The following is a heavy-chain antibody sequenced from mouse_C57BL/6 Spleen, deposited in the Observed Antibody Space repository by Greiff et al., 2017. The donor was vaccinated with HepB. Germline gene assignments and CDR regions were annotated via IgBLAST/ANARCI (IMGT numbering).Heavy chain of an antibody. V-gene: IGHV5-12*01. D-gene: IGHD4-1*01. CDR2: ISNGGGST. CDR3: ARHATGAFDY. J-gene: IGHJ2*01. Sequence: EVQVVESGGGLVQPGGSLKLSCAASGFTFSDYYMYWVRQTPEKRLEWVAYISNGGGSTYYPDTVKGRFTISRDNAKNTLYLQMSRLKSEDTAMYYCARHATGAFDYWGQGTTLTVSS. CDR1: GFTFSDYY.